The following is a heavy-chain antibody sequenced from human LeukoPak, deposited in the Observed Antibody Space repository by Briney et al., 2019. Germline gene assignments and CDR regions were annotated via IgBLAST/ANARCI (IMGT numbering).Heavy chain of an antibody. CDR1: GYSFTSYW. CDR2: IYPGDSGT. D-gene: IGHD3-22*01. J-gene: IGHJ4*02. CDR3: ARHLAYYDSSGSQTLNDY. Sequence: GESLQISCKGSGYSFTSYWIGWVRQMPGKGLEWMGIIYPGDSGTRYSPSFQGQVTISADKSISTAYLQWSSLKASDTAMYYCARHLAYYDSSGSQTLNDYWGQGTLVTVSS. V-gene: IGHV5-51*01.